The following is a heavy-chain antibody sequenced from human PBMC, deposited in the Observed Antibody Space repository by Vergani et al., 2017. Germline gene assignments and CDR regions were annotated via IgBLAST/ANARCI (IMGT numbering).Heavy chain of an antibody. Sequence: QVQLQQWGGGLLKPSETLSLTCVVNGGSFTSYNWTWIRQSPGEGLEWVGDIDHTGRPDYNPSLKVRLTMSVEKSRNQFSLTLNSVTATDTAIYFCARVNTETNGHLYYYYYMDGWGQGTAVTVS. D-gene: IGHD4-11*01. V-gene: IGHV4-34*01. CDR3: ARVNTETNGHLYYYYYMDG. J-gene: IGHJ6*03. CDR1: GGSFTSYN. CDR2: IDHTGRP.